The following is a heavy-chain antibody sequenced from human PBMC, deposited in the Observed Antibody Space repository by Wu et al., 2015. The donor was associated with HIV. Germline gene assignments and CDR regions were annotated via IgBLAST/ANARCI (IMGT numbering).Heavy chain of an antibody. V-gene: IGHV1-2*02. Sequence: QVQLVQSGSEVKKPGASVKVSRGTSGYTFSNHYIHWVRQAPGHGLEWMAWINPSGGATIYSENFEGRATVTRDTSMKTVYMELNSLTSGDTAVYYCARDATPITTEFDYWGQGTLITVSS. CDR1: GYTFSNHY. CDR2: INPSGGAT. CDR3: ARDATPITTEFDY. D-gene: IGHD4-11*01. J-gene: IGHJ4*02.